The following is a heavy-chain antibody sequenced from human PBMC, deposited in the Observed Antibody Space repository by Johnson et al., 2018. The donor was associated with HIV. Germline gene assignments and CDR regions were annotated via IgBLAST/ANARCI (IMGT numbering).Heavy chain of an antibody. J-gene: IGHJ3*02. CDR2: IQQDGSEK. CDR3: ARGPSQLYWPDVAFDI. D-gene: IGHD2-8*02. CDR1: GFTFSNYW. V-gene: IGHV3-7*03. Sequence: VQLVESGGGLVQPGGSLRLSCAASGFTFSNYWMSWVRQAPGKGLEWVANIQQDGSEKYYVDSVKGRFTISRDNAKNSLYLQMNSLRAEDTAVYYCARGPSQLYWPDVAFDIWGQGTTVTVSS.